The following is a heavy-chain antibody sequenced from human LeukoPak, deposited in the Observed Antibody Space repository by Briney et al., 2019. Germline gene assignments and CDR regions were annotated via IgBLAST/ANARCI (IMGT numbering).Heavy chain of an antibody. Sequence: GGSLRLSCAPSGFPFSSYSMNWVRQAPGKGREWVSSISSSSSYIYYADSVKGRFTISRDNAKNSLYLQMNSLRAEDTAVYYCAREGYYDILTGNLNDYWGQGTLVTVSS. CDR2: ISSSSSYI. CDR1: GFPFSSYS. V-gene: IGHV3-21*01. D-gene: IGHD3-9*01. J-gene: IGHJ4*02. CDR3: AREGYYDILTGNLNDY.